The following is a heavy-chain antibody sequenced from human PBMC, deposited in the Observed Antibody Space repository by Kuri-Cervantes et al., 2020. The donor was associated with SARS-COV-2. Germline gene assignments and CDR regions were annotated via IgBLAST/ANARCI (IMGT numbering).Heavy chain of an antibody. D-gene: IGHD4-11*01. CDR3: ARTYDTVTGDAFDI. CDR2: ISSTSTYI. V-gene: IGHV3-21*01. J-gene: IGHJ3*02. CDR1: GFTFSSYS. Sequence: GGSLRLSCTASGFTFSSYSMNWVRQAPGKGLEWVSAISSTSTYINYVDSVKGRFTISRDDAKNSLYLQMSSLRAEDTAVYYCARTYDTVTGDAFDIWGQGTMVTVSS.